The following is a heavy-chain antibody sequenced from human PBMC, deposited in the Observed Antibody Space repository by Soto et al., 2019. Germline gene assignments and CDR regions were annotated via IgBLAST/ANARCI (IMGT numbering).Heavy chain of an antibody. D-gene: IGHD6-13*01. V-gene: IGHV3-33*01. J-gene: IGHJ4*02. Sequence: QVQLVESGGGVVQPGRSLRLSCAASGFTFSSYGMHWVRQAPGKGLEWVAVIWYDGSNKYYADSVKGRFTISRDNSKNTLYLQMNSLRAEDTAVYYCARDYSSSCLDYWGQGTLVTVSS. CDR1: GFTFSSYG. CDR2: IWYDGSNK. CDR3: ARDYSSSCLDY.